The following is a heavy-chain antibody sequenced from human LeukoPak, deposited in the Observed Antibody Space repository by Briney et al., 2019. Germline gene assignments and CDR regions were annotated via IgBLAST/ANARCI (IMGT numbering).Heavy chain of an antibody. CDR1: GFTFSSYG. V-gene: IGHV3-30*02. D-gene: IGHD5-24*01. CDR3: ANFRGTRDGYINGYFDY. Sequence: GGSLRLSCAASGFTFSSYGMHWVRQAPGKGLEWVAFIRYDGSNKYYADSVKGRFTISRDNSKNTLYLQMNSLRAEDTAVYYCANFRGTRDGYINGYFDYWGQGTLVTVSS. CDR2: IRYDGSNK. J-gene: IGHJ4*02.